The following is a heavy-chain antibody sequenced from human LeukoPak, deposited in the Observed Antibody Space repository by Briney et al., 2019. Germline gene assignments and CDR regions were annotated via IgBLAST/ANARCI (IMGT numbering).Heavy chain of an antibody. CDR2: IYYSGST. J-gene: IGHJ4*02. V-gene: IGHV4-59*01. Sequence: SETLSLTCTVSGDSISSYYWSWLRQPPGKGLEWSGYIYYSGSTNYNPSLKSRVTISVDTSKNQFSLKLRSVTAADTAVYYCARVSGYDYGDYRLDYWGQGTLVTVSS. D-gene: IGHD4-17*01. CDR3: ARVSGYDYGDYRLDY. CDR1: GDSISSYY.